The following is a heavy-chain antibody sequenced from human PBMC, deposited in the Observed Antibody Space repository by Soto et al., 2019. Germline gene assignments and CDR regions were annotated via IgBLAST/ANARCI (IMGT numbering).Heavy chain of an antibody. Sequence: ASVKVSCKASGYTFTYYPIHWVRQAPGQRLEWMGWINIGNGNTANYAQKFQGRVTITADESTSTAYMELSSLRSEDTAVYYCARWFGCSGGSCYRYYYYGMDVWGQGATVTVSS. V-gene: IGHV1-3*04. CDR3: ARWFGCSGGSCYRYYYYGMDV. J-gene: IGHJ6*02. CDR2: INIGNGNTA. D-gene: IGHD2-15*01. CDR1: GYTFTYYP.